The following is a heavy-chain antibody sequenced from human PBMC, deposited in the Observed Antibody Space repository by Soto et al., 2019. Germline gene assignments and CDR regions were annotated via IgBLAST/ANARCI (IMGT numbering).Heavy chain of an antibody. Sequence: EVQLVESGGGLVQPGGSLRLSCTASGFTVSSNYMSWVRQAPGKGLEWVSGIYSGGSTYYADSVKDRFTISRDSSKNTLYLQMNNLRVEDTAVYYCAGTTASAFDIWGQGTMVTVSS. D-gene: IGHD4-17*01. V-gene: IGHV3-66*01. J-gene: IGHJ3*02. CDR2: IYSGGST. CDR1: GFTVSSNY. CDR3: AGTTASAFDI.